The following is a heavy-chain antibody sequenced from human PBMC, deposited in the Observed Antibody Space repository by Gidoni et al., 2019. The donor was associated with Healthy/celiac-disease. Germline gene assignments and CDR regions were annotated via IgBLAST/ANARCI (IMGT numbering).Heavy chain of an antibody. CDR2: IYYSGST. Sequence: QVQLQESGPGLVKPSQTLSLTCTVSGGPISSGGYYWSWIRQDPGKGLQWIGYIYYSGSTYYTPSLKSRVTISVDTSKNQFSLKLSSVTAADAAVYYCARDGSPMYSSSCPAGCNYFDYWGQGTLVTVSS. CDR3: ARDGSPMYSSSCPAGCNYFDY. CDR1: GGPISSGGYY. J-gene: IGHJ4*02. V-gene: IGHV4-31*03. D-gene: IGHD6-13*01.